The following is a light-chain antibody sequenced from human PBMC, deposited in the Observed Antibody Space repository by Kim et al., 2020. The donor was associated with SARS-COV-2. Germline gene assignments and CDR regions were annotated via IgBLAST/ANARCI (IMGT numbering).Light chain of an antibody. CDR2: AAS. Sequence: AFVGDSVTITCRASQDISSWLAWYQQKPGTAPKSLIYAASTLQSGVSSRFSGSGSGTEFSLTITSLQPEDFATYYCQQYKSYPLTFGGGTKVDIK. J-gene: IGKJ4*01. V-gene: IGKV1D-16*01. CDR1: QDISSW. CDR3: QQYKSYPLT.